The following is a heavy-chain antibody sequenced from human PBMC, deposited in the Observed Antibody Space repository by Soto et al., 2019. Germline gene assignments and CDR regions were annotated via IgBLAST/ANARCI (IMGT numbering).Heavy chain of an antibody. CDR3: ARAIRGFSYVVDY. D-gene: IGHD5-18*01. CDR1: GFTFSSHS. J-gene: IGHJ4*02. Sequence: GGSLRLSCAASGFTFSSHSINWVRQAPGKGLEWVSYVSGSGATKYYADSVKGRFTISRDNARNSLYLQMSSLSDEDTAVYYCARAIRGFSYVVDYWGQGTLVTVSS. CDR2: VSGSGATK. V-gene: IGHV3-48*02.